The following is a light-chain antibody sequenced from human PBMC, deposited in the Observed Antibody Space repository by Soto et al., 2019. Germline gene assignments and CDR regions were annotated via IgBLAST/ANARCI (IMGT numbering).Light chain of an antibody. Sequence: EIVLTQSPGTLSLSPGERATLSCRASQSVSSSYLAWYQQKPGQAPRHLIYGASGRATGIPDRFSGSGSGKDFTLTISRLEPEEFAVYYCQQYGSSPLFTFGPGTKVDIK. CDR2: GAS. J-gene: IGKJ3*01. CDR1: QSVSSSY. V-gene: IGKV3-20*01. CDR3: QQYGSSPLFT.